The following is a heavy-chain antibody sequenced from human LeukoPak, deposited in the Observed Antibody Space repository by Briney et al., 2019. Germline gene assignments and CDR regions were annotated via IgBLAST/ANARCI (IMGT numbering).Heavy chain of an antibody. Sequence: GGSLRLSCAASGSTFSSYAMHWVRQAPGKGLEWVAVISYDGSNKYYADSVKGRFTISRDNSKNTLYPQMNSLRAEDTAVYYCAREDGSSSYLFDYWGQGTLVTVSS. CDR2: ISYDGSNK. CDR3: AREDGSSSYLFDY. V-gene: IGHV3-30-3*01. CDR1: GSTFSSYA. D-gene: IGHD6-6*01. J-gene: IGHJ4*02.